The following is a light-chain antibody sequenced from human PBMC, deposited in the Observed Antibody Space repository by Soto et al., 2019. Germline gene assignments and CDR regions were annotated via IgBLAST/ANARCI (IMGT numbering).Light chain of an antibody. V-gene: IGKV3-20*01. J-gene: IGKJ1*01. CDR1: QSVSSN. Sequence: ILVTHSPGTLSFSPGEIATLSLRASQSVSSNLAWFQQKPGQAPRLLIYGASTRATGVPDGFSGSGSGTDFTLTISRLEPEDFAVYYCQQYGSSSWTFGQGTKVDIK. CDR2: GAS. CDR3: QQYGSSSWT.